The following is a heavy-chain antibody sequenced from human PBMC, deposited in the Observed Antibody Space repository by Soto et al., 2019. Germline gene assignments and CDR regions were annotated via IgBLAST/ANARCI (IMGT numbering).Heavy chain of an antibody. CDR3: AREITAVDHFDY. D-gene: IGHD1-20*01. CDR2: VHYSGNT. Sequence: QIQLHESGPGLVKPSQTLSLTCTVSGGSIRSGDYYWSWIRQTPERGLEWCGYVHYSGNTFYNPSLKSRATISLDTSRNQFSLNLTSVTSADSAVYSCAREITAVDHFDYWGQGALVTVSS. J-gene: IGHJ4*02. CDR1: GGSIRSGDYY. V-gene: IGHV4-30-4*01.